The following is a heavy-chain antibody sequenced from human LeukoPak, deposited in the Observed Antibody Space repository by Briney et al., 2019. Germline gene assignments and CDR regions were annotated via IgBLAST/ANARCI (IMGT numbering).Heavy chain of an antibody. CDR1: GYIFTSYF. CDR2: INPSGGNT. Sequence: ASVKVSCKASGYIFTSYFMHWVRQAPGQGLEWMGIINPSGGNTNYAQKLQGRVTMTTDTSTSTAYMELRSLRSDDTAVYYCARGHSSSWEDYWGQGTLVTVSS. J-gene: IGHJ4*02. CDR3: ARGHSSSWEDY. D-gene: IGHD6-13*01. V-gene: IGHV1-46*01.